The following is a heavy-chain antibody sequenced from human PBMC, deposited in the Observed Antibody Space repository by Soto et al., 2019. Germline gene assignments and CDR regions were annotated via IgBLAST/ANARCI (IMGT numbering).Heavy chain of an antibody. CDR3: ARGFGRLRDY. Sequence: QVQLQQWGAGLLKPSETLSLTCAVYGGSFSGYYWSWIRQPPGKGLEWIGEINHSGSTNYNPSLKSRVTISVDASKNQFSLKLSSVSAADTALYYCARGFGRLRDYWGQGTLVTVSS. V-gene: IGHV4-34*01. J-gene: IGHJ4*02. CDR2: INHSGST. CDR1: GGSFSGYY. D-gene: IGHD3-10*01.